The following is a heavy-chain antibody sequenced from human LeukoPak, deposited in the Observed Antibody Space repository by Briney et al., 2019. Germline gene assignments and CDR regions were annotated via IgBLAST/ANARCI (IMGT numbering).Heavy chain of an antibody. CDR2: NYHSGST. V-gene: IGHV4-38-2*02. CDR1: GYSISSGYY. J-gene: IGHJ3*02. CDR3: AREKAYYGDYVGGDAFDI. D-gene: IGHD4-17*01. Sequence: SETLSLTCTVSGYSISSGYYWGWIRPPPGKGLEWIGSNYHSGSTYYNPSLKSRVTISVDTSKNQFSLKLSSVTAADTAVYYCAREKAYYGDYVGGDAFDIWGQGTMVTVSS.